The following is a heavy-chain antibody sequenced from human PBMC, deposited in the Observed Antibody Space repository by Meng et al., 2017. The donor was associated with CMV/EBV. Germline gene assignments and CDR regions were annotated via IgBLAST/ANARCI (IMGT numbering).Heavy chain of an antibody. Sequence: SYPASGYTFSGYFIHWIRQAPGQRLEWMGWINPNNRDTKYAERFQGRVTMTRDTSTNTVYMELDSLRFVDTAIYYCAKDESNGYTDYWGPGTLVTVSS. J-gene: IGHJ4*02. CDR2: INPNNRDT. CDR3: AKDESNGYTDY. V-gene: IGHV1-2*02. CDR1: GYTFSGYF. D-gene: IGHD5-18*01.